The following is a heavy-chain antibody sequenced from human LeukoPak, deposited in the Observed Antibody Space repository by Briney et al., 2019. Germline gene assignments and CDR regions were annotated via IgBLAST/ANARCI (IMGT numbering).Heavy chain of an antibody. J-gene: IGHJ1*01. CDR3: ARLGNAAVANPPH. CDR2: IYYSGST. Sequence: SETLSLTCTVSGGSISSYYWSWIRQPPGKGLEWNGYIYYSGSTNYNPSLKSRVTISVDTSKNQFSLKLSSVTAADTAVYYCARLGNAAVANPPHWGQGTLVTVSS. D-gene: IGHD6-19*01. V-gene: IGHV4-59*08. CDR1: GGSISSYY.